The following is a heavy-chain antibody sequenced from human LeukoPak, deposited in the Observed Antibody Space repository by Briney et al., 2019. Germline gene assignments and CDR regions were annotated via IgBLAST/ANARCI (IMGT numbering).Heavy chain of an antibody. J-gene: IGHJ3*02. CDR1: GFTFTNHA. CDR3: ARDSYSSGTLGTFDI. D-gene: IGHD6-19*01. CDR2: ISYDGSNK. V-gene: IGHV3-30*04. Sequence: PGGSLRLSCAASGFTFTNHAMHWVRQAPGKGLEWVAVISYDGSNKYYADSVKGRFTISRDNSKNTLYLQMNSLRAEDTAVYYCARDSYSSGTLGTFDIWGQGTMVTVSS.